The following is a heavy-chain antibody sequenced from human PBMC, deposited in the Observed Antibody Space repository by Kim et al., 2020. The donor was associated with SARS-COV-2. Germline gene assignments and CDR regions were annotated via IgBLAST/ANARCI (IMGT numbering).Heavy chain of an antibody. V-gene: IGHV3-74*01. J-gene: IGHJ6*01. Sequence: GSSVTYAEAVKGRFTISRDNAKNTLFLQMNSLRAEDAAVYFCARDGGGLGVWGQGTTVTVSS. CDR2: GSSV. CDR3: ARDGGGLGV.